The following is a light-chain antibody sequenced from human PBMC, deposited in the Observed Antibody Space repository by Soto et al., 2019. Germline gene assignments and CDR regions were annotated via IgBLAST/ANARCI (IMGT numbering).Light chain of an antibody. V-gene: IGLV2-14*01. J-gene: IGLJ3*02. CDR3: SSAASSNGV. CDR2: DVS. CDR1: SSDVGCYNY. Sequence: QSVLTQPASVSGSPGQSITISCTGTSSDVGCYNYVSWYQQHPGKAPKLMIYDVSNRPSGASNRFSGSKYGNTASLTISGLHDEDDAHYYCSSAASSNGVFGVGTKLTVL.